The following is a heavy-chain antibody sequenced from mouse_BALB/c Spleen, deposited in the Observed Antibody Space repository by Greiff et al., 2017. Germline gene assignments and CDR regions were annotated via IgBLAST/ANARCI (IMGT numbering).Heavy chain of an antibody. J-gene: IGHJ3*01. Sequence: VQLQQSGAELVKPGASVKLSCKASGYTFTSYYMYWVKQRPGQGLEWIGEINPSNGGTNFNEKFKSKATLTVDKSSSTAYMQLSSLTSEDSAVYYCTRRGYCSSWFAYWGQGTLVTVSA. CDR2: INPSNGGT. CDR3: TRRGYCSSWFAY. V-gene: IGHV1S81*02. D-gene: IGHD1-1*01. CDR1: GYTFTSYY.